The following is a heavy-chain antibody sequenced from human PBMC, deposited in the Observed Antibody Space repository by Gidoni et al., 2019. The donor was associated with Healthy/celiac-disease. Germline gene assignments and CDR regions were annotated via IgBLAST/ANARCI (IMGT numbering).Heavy chain of an antibody. CDR3: ARGQGDYYYGSGSYDRVFDY. V-gene: IGHV1-2*06. J-gene: IGHJ4*02. CDR2: INPNRSGT. CDR1: GYTFTGSY. Sequence: QVQLVQSGAEVKEPVASAKVACKASGYTFTGSYMHWVRQAPGQGLEWMGRINPNRSGTNNAQKFQGRVTMTRDTSISTAYMELSRLRSDDTAVYYCARGQGDYYYGSGSYDRVFDYWGQGTLVTVSS. D-gene: IGHD3-10*01.